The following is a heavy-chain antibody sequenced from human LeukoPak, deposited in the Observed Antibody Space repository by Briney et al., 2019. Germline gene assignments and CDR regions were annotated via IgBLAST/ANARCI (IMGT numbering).Heavy chain of an antibody. CDR2: IYYSGST. D-gene: IGHD1-26*01. V-gene: IGHV4-59*01. Sequence: PSETLSLTCTVSGGSISSYYWSWIRQPPGKGLEWIGYIYYSGSTNYNPSLESRVTISVDTSKNQFSLKLSSVTAADTAVYYCARDPSPFYSGSYLGFDPWGQGTLVTVSS. J-gene: IGHJ5*02. CDR1: GGSISSYY. CDR3: ARDPSPFYSGSYLGFDP.